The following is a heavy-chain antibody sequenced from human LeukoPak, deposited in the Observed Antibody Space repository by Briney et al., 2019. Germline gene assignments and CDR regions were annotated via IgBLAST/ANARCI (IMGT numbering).Heavy chain of an antibody. CDR1: GYTFTGYY. J-gene: IGHJ4*02. D-gene: IGHD1-26*01. V-gene: IGHV1-2*02. CDR2: INPNSGGT. CDR3: ARGRPGEYSGSN. Sequence: ASVKVSCKTSGYTFTGYYMHWVRQAPGQGLEWMGWINPNSGGTNYAQKFQGRVTMTRDTSISTAYMELGRLRSDDTAVYYCARGRPGEYSGSNWGQGTLVTVSS.